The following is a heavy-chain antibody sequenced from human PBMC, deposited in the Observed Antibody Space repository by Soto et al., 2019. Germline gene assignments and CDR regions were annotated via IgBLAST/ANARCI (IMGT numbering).Heavy chain of an antibody. Sequence: SETLSLTCTVSRGSISGYYWSWIQQPPGKGLEWIGYIYYIGSTKYNPSLKSRVTISVDTSKNQFSLKLSSVTAADTAVYYCARGENAFDIWGQGTMVTVSS. CDR1: RGSISGYY. V-gene: IGHV4-59*08. CDR2: IYYIGST. J-gene: IGHJ3*02. D-gene: IGHD1-26*01. CDR3: ARGENAFDI.